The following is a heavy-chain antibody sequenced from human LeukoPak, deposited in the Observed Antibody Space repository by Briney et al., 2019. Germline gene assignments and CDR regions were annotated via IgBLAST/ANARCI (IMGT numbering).Heavy chain of an antibody. CDR3: AKGHFASSSFFDY. V-gene: IGHV3-23*01. CDR1: GFTFSNYG. Sequence: GGSLRLSCAASGFTFSNYGMSWVRQAPGKGLEWVSAISGSGDNTYYGDSVKGRFTISRDNSKNILYLQMNNLRVEDTAVYYCAKGHFASSSFFDYWGQGTLVTVSS. D-gene: IGHD6-6*01. J-gene: IGHJ4*02. CDR2: ISGSGDNT.